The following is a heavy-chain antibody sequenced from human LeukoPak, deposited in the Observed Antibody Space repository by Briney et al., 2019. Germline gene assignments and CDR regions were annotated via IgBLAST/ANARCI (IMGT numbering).Heavy chain of an antibody. CDR1: GGSFRGYY. Sequence: SETLSLTCAVYGGSFRGYYWSWIRQPPGKGRDWMGEINHSGSTNYNPSLKSRVAISVGTSKNQFSLKLSSVTAADTAVYYCARGSNYYGSGSYYNIAASPFDYWGQRTLVTVSS. CDR2: INHSGST. V-gene: IGHV4-34*01. CDR3: ARGSNYYGSGSYYNIAASPFDY. J-gene: IGHJ4*02. D-gene: IGHD3-10*01.